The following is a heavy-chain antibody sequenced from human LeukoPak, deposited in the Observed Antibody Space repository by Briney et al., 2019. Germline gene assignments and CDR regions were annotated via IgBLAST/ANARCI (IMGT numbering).Heavy chain of an antibody. J-gene: IGHJ4*02. CDR2: INPNSGGT. D-gene: IGHD3-9*01. V-gene: IGHV1-2*02. CDR3: ARSPHILTGENFDY. CDR1: GYTFTSYD. Sequence: ASVKVSCKASGYTFTSYDINWVRQAPGQGLEWMGWINPNSGGTDYAQKFQGRVTMTRDTSITTAYMEMSRLRSDDTALYYCARSPHILTGENFDYWGQGTLVTVSS.